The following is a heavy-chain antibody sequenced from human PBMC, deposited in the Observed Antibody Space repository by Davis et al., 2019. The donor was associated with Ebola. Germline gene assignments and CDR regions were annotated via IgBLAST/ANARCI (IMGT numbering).Heavy chain of an antibody. D-gene: IGHD6-6*01. CDR3: ARVLAARPWYFDL. Sequence: PGGSLRLSCAASGFTFSDFYMSWVRQAPGKGLEWVANIKQDASEKTYVDSVKGRFTITRDNAKNTLYLQMNSLRAEDTAVYYCARVLAARPWYFDLWGRGTLVTVSS. J-gene: IGHJ2*01. CDR1: GFTFSDFY. CDR2: IKQDASEK. V-gene: IGHV3-7*01.